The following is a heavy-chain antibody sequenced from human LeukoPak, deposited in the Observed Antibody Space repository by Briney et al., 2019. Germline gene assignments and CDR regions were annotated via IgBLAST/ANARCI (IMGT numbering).Heavy chain of an antibody. J-gene: IGHJ4*02. CDR1: GYTFTSYY. CDR2: INPSGGST. V-gene: IGHV1-46*01. CDR3: ARDPGMAGDRPLYYFDY. D-gene: IGHD6-19*01. Sequence: ASVKVSCEASGYTFTSYYMHWVRQAPGQGLEWMGIINPSGGSTSYAQKFQGRVTMTRDMSTSTVYMELSSLRSEDTAVYYCARDPGMAGDRPLYYFDYWGQGTLVTVSS.